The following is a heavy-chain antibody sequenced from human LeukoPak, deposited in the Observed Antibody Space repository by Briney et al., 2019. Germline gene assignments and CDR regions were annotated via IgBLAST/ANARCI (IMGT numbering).Heavy chain of an antibody. V-gene: IGHV3-21*04. J-gene: IGHJ4*02. CDR1: GFTFSSYS. CDR2: ISSSSSYI. Sequence: GGSLRLSCAASGFTFSSYSMNWVRQAPGKGLEWVSSISSSSSYIYYADSVKGRFIISRDSSKNTLYLQMNSLRADDTAVYYCARDSSGPAFWGQGTLVTVSS. D-gene: IGHD6-19*01. CDR3: ARDSSGPAF.